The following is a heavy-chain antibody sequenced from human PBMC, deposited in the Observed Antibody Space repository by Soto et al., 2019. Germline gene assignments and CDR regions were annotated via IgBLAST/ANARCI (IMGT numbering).Heavy chain of an antibody. D-gene: IGHD6-6*01. Sequence: QVQLQESGPGLVKHSQTLSLTCTVSGGSISRGGYYWSWIRRHPVKGLEWIGYIYYIGSTYYNPSLKSRMTISIDTSKTQFSLRLSSVTAADTAVYYCARSIAVWGQGTLVTVSS. CDR3: ARSIAV. J-gene: IGHJ4*02. CDR1: GGSISRGGYY. V-gene: IGHV4-31*03. CDR2: IYYIGST.